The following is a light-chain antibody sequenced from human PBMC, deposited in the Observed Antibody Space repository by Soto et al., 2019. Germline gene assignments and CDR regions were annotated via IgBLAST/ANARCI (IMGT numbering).Light chain of an antibody. Sequence: QSVLKQPPSVSGAPGQRVTISCTGTSSNIGAGYEVHWYHQLPGTAPKFLVSGNDNRPSGVPDRLSASKSGTSGSLAITDIQAEDEGHYYCQSYDRGLTAYVFGTGTKLTVL. CDR1: SSNIGAGYE. CDR2: GND. CDR3: QSYDRGLTAYV. V-gene: IGLV1-40*01. J-gene: IGLJ1*01.